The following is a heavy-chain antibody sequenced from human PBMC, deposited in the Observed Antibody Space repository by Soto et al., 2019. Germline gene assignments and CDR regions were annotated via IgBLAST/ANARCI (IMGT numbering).Heavy chain of an antibody. CDR2: FDPEDGET. CDR3: AKPVGITIFGVEGGWFDP. D-gene: IGHD3-3*01. V-gene: IGHV1-24*01. CDR1: GYTLTELS. J-gene: IGHJ5*02. Sequence: AASVKVSCKVSGYTLTELSMHWVRQAPGKGLEWMGGFDPEDGETIYAQKFQGRVTMTEDTSTDTAYMELSSLRSEDTAVYYCAKPVGITIFGVEGGWFDPWGQGTLVTVSS.